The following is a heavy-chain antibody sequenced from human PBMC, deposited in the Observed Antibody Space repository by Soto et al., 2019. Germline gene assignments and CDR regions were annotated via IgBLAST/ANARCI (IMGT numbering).Heavy chain of an antibody. CDR2: IYYSGST. Sequence: QLQLQESGPGLVKPSETLSLTCTVSGGSISSSSYYWGWSRQPPGKGLEWGGSIYYSGSTYYNPSLKSRVTISVDTSKNQFSLKLSSVTAADTAVYYCASHAYDFWSGLTNWFDTWGQGTLVTVSS. V-gene: IGHV4-39*01. D-gene: IGHD3-3*01. CDR3: ASHAYDFWSGLTNWFDT. CDR1: GGSISSSSYY. J-gene: IGHJ5*02.